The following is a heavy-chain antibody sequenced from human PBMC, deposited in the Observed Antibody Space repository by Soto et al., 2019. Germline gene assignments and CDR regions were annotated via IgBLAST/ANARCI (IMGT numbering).Heavy chain of an antibody. CDR1: GFTFSNYA. J-gene: IGHJ3*01. CDR3: TMGYNSPDASDF. V-gene: IGHV3-30*03. Sequence: QVQLVESGGGVVQPGRSLKLSCAASGFTFSNYAMHWVRQAPGRGLEWVAAISYDGSTEYYVDSVKGRSTISRDNSKNTLFLQINDMRPDDTALYYCTMGYNSPDASDFWGQGTMVAVSS. CDR2: ISYDGSTE. D-gene: IGHD5-12*01.